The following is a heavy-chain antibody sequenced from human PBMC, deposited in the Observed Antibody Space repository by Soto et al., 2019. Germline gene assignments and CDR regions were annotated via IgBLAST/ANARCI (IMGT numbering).Heavy chain of an antibody. CDR1: VFTFSTPA. V-gene: IGHV3-23*01. CDR2: VSANGQGI. CDR3: AKDRHYPRDYFHY. D-gene: IGHD3-10*01. J-gene: IGHJ4*02. Sequence: WESLVLSCTPSVFTFSTPAINRVGQAPGRGLEWVSAVSANGQGIYYADSVRGRFTISRDNSKNTVFLHMDSLSAEDTAVYYCAKDRHYPRDYFHYWGQGTMVTGSS.